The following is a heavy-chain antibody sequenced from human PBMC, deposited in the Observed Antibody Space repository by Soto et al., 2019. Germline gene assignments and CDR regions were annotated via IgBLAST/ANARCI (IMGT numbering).Heavy chain of an antibody. V-gene: IGHV4-30-2*01. CDR2: IYHSGNT. CDR3: ARFGHSGGYFPSYFDS. CDR1: GASISSGDYS. Sequence: LSLTCAVSGASISSGDYSWTWIRQPPGRGLEWIGYIYHSGNTYYNPSLKSRVTISVVRSKNQFFLDLNYVTAADTAVYYCARFGHSGGYFPSYFDSWGQGTLVTVSS. D-gene: IGHD3-22*01. J-gene: IGHJ4*02.